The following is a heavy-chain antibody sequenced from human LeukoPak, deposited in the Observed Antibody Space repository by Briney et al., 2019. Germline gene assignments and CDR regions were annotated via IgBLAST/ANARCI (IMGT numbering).Heavy chain of an antibody. D-gene: IGHD6-13*01. Sequence: SETLSLTCTVSGGFISRYYWSWIRQPPGRGREWIGYIYYRGSTNYNPSLKSRGTISEETTKNQVSLKHSSVSAADTAVYYCARVTGYMREDGFDYWGQGTLVTVSS. V-gene: IGHV4-59*01. CDR1: GGFISRYY. CDR2: IYYRGST. CDR3: ARVTGYMREDGFDY. J-gene: IGHJ4*02.